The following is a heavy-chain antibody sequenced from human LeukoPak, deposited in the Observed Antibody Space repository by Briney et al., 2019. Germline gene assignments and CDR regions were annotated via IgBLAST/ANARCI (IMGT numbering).Heavy chain of an antibody. CDR1: GAPIGSSHW. CDR2: VYHSGDT. CDR3: ARGEERGSGTVHFDF. J-gene: IGHJ4*02. Sequence: SETLSLTCAVSGAPIGSSHWWSWVRQPPGKGLEWIGEVYHSGDTNYNPSLRSRVTISADRSNNQFSLRLNSVTAADTAVFYCARGEERGSGTVHFDFWGQGILVTVSS. D-gene: IGHD3-10*01. V-gene: IGHV4-4*02.